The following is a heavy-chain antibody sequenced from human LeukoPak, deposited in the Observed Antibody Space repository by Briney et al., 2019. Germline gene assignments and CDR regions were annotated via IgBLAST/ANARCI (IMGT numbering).Heavy chain of an antibody. Sequence: PGGSLRLSCATSGFTVSYNYMSWLLQAPGKGLEWVSVMYNGCTTYYSYSLNGRFTISRDISKNTLFLQMNSLRAEDTAVYYCARAVAGTLYYYYGMDVWGQGTTVTVSS. D-gene: IGHD6-19*01. V-gene: IGHV3-66*01. CDR2: MYNGCTT. J-gene: IGHJ6*02. CDR3: ARAVAGTLYYYYGMDV. CDR1: GFTVSYNY.